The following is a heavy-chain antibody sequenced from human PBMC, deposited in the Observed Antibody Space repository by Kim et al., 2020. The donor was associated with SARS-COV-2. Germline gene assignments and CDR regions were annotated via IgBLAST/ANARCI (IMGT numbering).Heavy chain of an antibody. CDR1: GFTFSSYW. V-gene: IGHV3-7*01. D-gene: IGHD5-18*01. Sequence: GGSLRLSCAASGFTFSSYWMSWVRQAPGKGLEWVANIKQDGSEKYYVDSVKGRFTISRDNAKNSLYLQMNSLRAEDTAVYYCARDTAMVTRYYYYGMDVWGQGTTVTVSS. CDR2: IKQDGSEK. J-gene: IGHJ6*02. CDR3: ARDTAMVTRYYYYGMDV.